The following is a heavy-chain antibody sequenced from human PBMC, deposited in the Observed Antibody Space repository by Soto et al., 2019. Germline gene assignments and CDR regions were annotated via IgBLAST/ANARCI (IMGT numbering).Heavy chain of an antibody. CDR1: GGTFSSYA. CDR3: ARDWERAAAGPNWFDP. V-gene: IGHV1-69*13. J-gene: IGHJ5*02. Sequence: SVKVSFKASGGTFSSYAISWVRQAPGQGLEWMGGIIPIFGTANYAQKFQGRVTITADESTSTAYMELSSLRSEDTAVYYCARDWERAAAGPNWFDPWGQGTLVTVSS. D-gene: IGHD6-13*01. CDR2: IIPIFGTA.